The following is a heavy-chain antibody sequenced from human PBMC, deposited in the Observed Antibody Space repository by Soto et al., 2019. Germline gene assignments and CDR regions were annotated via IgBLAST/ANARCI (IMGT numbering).Heavy chain of an antibody. CDR1: GFTFSSYW. D-gene: IGHD2-15*01. V-gene: IGHV3-74*01. J-gene: IGHJ4*02. CDR2: INTDGSST. Sequence: EVQLVESGGGLVQPGGSLRLSCAASGFTFSSYWMHWVRQAPGNGLVWISRINTDGSSTSYVDSVQGRFTISRDNGKNTLFLQMNSLRGEDTAVYYCARRGSGVTRGLHYWGQGTLVTVSS. CDR3: ARRGSGVTRGLHY.